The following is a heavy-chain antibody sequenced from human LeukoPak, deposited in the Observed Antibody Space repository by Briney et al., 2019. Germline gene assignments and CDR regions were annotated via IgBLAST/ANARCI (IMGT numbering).Heavy chain of an antibody. CDR3: ARDQFGVIIVTSQYYFDY. CDR1: GFTFDDYG. J-gene: IGHJ4*02. CDR2: INWNGGST. Sequence: GGSLRLSCAASGFTFDDYGMSWVRQAPGKGLEWVSGINWNGGSTGYADSVKGRFTISRDNAKNSLYLQMNSLRAEDTALYYCARDQFGVIIVTSQYYFDYWGQGTLVTASS. D-gene: IGHD3-3*01. V-gene: IGHV3-20*04.